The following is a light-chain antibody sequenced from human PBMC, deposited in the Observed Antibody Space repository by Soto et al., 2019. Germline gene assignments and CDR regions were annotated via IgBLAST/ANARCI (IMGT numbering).Light chain of an antibody. V-gene: IGLV6-57*01. Sequence: NFMLTQPHSVSASPGKTVTISCTRSSGSIASNYVQWYQQRPGSSPTTVIYEDNQRPSGVPDRFSGSIDSSSNSASLTISGLKTEDEADYCCQSYDSSSVVFGGGTKLTVL. CDR3: QSYDSSSVV. CDR2: EDN. J-gene: IGLJ2*01. CDR1: SGSIASNY.